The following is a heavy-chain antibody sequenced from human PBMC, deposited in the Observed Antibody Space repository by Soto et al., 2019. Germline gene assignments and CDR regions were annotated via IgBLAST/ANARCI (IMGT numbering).Heavy chain of an antibody. Sequence: SVKVSCKASGGTFSSYAISWVRQAPGQGLEWMGGIIPIFGTANYAQKFQGRVTITADKSTRTAYMELSSLRSEDTAVYYCARTGYSSSWTGPYYYYYGMDVWGQGTTVTVSS. CDR3: ARTGYSSSWTGPYYYYYGMDV. CDR2: IIPIFGTA. V-gene: IGHV1-69*06. D-gene: IGHD6-13*01. J-gene: IGHJ6*02. CDR1: GGTFSSYA.